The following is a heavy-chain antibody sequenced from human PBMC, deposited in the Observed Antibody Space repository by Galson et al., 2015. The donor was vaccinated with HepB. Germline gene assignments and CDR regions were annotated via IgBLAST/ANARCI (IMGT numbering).Heavy chain of an antibody. CDR1: GGSFSGYY. CDR2: INHSGST. CDR3: ARGCLNSFTNYSNYVYYMDV. J-gene: IGHJ6*03. Sequence: LSLTCAVYGGSFSGYYWSWIRQPPRKGLEWIGEINHSGSTNYNPSLKSRVTISVDTSKNQFSLKLSSVTAADTAVYYCARGCLNSFTNYSNYVYYMDVWGKGTTVTVSS. V-gene: IGHV4-34*01. D-gene: IGHD4-11*01.